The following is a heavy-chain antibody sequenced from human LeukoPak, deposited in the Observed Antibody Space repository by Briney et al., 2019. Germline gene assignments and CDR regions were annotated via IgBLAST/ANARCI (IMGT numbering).Heavy chain of an antibody. CDR1: GFTFSSYS. CDR2: ISSSSSYI. D-gene: IGHD6-19*01. V-gene: IGHV3-21*04. J-gene: IGHJ4*02. CDR3: AKSDRLVTCDY. Sequence: GGSLRLSCAASGFTFSSYSMNWVRQAPGKGLEWVSSISSSSSYIYYADSVKGRFTNSRDNLKNTLYLQMNSPRAEDTAVYYCAKSDRLVTCDYWGQGTLVTVSS.